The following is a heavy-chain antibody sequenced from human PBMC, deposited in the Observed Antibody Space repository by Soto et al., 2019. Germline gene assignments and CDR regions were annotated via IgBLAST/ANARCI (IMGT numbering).Heavy chain of an antibody. CDR1: VGSFSDYY. Sequence: QVQLQQWGAGLLKPSDTLSLTCAVYVGSFSDYYWSWIRQTPEKGLEWIGEVSHSGSTTYNPSLQNRVTIAIDTSKNQFSLTLNSVTAADTAMYFCAREEPASRHHDYWGQGNLVTVSS. J-gene: IGHJ4*02. CDR2: VSHSGST. V-gene: IGHV4-34*02. D-gene: IGHD1-26*01. CDR3: AREEPASRHHDY.